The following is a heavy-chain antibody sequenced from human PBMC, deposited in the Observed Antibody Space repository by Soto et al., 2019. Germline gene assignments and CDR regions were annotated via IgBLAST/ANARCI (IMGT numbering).Heavy chain of an antibody. Sequence: EVQLVESGGGLVHPGGSMRLSCAASGFTFSRYWMSWVRQAPGKGLEWVANINQDGREIYYVDSVKGRFTISRDNAKNALYLEMNSLRGEDTGVYYCASMGVIVVLPADTIDSWGQGTLVTVSS. V-gene: IGHV3-7*01. CDR1: GFTFSRYW. J-gene: IGHJ4*02. CDR2: INQDGREI. CDR3: ASMGVIVVLPADTIDS. D-gene: IGHD2-2*01.